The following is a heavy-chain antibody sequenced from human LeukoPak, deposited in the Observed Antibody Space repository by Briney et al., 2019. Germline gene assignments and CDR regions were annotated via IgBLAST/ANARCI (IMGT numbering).Heavy chain of an antibody. J-gene: IGHJ4*02. CDR2: IRYDGSNK. D-gene: IGHD1/OR15-1a*01. CDR1: GFTFSDYG. CDR3: AKEGTASKPSDLDY. V-gene: IGHV3-30*02. Sequence: PGGXXSLSCAASGFTFSDYGIHWVRQAPGKGLEGVAFIRYDGSNKYYADSVKGRFTISRDNSKNTVYMQMNSLRADDKAVYYCAKEGTASKPSDLDYWGQGTLVTVSS.